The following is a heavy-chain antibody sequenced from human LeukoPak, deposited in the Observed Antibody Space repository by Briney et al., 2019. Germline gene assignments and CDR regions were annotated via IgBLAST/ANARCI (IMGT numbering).Heavy chain of an antibody. CDR3: ARDTRSSWGWFDP. J-gene: IGHJ5*02. D-gene: IGHD6-13*01. CDR2: IYHSGST. V-gene: IGHV4-30-2*01. CDR1: GGSISSGGYS. Sequence: SETLSLTCAVSGGSISSGGYSWSWIRQPPGKGLEWIGYIYHSGSTYYNPSLKSRVTISVDRSKNQFSLKLSSVTAADTAVYYCARDTRSSWGWFDPWGQGTLVTVSS.